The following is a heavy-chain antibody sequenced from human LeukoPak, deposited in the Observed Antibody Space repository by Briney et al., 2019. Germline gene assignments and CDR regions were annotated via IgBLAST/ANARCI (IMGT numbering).Heavy chain of an antibody. V-gene: IGHV3-7*01. J-gene: IGHJ5*02. CDR3: ASLSSSIAAPT. Sequence: GGSLRLSCAVSGFTLSSYWMSWVRQAPGKGLEWVVNIKQDGSEKYYLDSVKGRFTISRDSAKNSLYLQMNSLRAEDTAVYYCASLSSSIAAPTWGQGTLVTVSS. CDR2: IKQDGSEK. CDR1: GFTLSSYW. D-gene: IGHD6-6*01.